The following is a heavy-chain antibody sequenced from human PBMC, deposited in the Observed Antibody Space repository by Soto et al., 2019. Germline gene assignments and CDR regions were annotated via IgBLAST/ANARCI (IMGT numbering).Heavy chain of an antibody. J-gene: IGHJ6*02. V-gene: IGHV1-18*01. CDR2: ISAYNGNT. Sequence: QVQLVQSGAEVKKPGASVKVSCKASGYTFTSYGISWVRQAPGQGLEWMGWISAYNGNTNYAQKLHGRVTMTTDTSTXXAXMXXRSLRSDDTAVYYCARGAYCISTSCYEDYYYGMDVWGQGTTVTVSS. CDR3: ARGAYCISTSCYEDYYYGMDV. D-gene: IGHD2-2*01. CDR1: GYTFTSYG.